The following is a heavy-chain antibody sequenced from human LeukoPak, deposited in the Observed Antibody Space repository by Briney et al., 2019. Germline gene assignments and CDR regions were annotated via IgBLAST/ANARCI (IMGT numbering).Heavy chain of an antibody. CDR2: INPSGGST. Sequence: ASVKVSCKASGYTFTSYYMHWVRQAPGQGLEWMGIINPSGGSTSYAQKFQGRVTITADESTSTAYMELSSLRSEDTAVYYCARAVVPAASYYYYYMDVWGKGTTVTISS. CDR1: GYTFTSYY. J-gene: IGHJ6*03. V-gene: IGHV1-46*01. CDR3: ARAVVPAASYYYYYMDV. D-gene: IGHD2-2*01.